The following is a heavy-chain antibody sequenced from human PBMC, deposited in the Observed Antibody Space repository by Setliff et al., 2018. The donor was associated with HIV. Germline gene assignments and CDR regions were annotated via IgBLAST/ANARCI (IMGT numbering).Heavy chain of an antibody. CDR1: GGSFSGYY. CDR2: INHSGST. CDR3: ARGRDYYGSGSYFNGRANSYYFMDV. D-gene: IGHD3-10*01. Sequence: PLETLSLTCAVYGGSFSGYYWSWIRQPPGKGLEWTGEINHSGSTNYNPSLKSRVTISVDTSKNQFSLRLSSVTAADTAVYYCARGRDYYGSGSYFNGRANSYYFMDVWGKGTTVTVSS. J-gene: IGHJ6*03. V-gene: IGHV4-34*01.